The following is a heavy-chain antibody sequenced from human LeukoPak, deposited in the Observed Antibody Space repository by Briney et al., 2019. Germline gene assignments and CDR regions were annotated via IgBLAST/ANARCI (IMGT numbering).Heavy chain of an antibody. CDR2: ISGSGGST. D-gene: IGHD3-22*01. V-gene: IGHV3-23*01. CDR3: AKVGLLITMIVVAPYYFDY. CDR1: AFTSSSYA. J-gene: IGHJ4*02. Sequence: PGGSLRLSCAASAFTSSSYAMSWVRQAPGKGLEWVSAISGSGGSTYYADSVKGRFTISRDNSKNTLYLQMNSLRAEDTAVYYCAKVGLLITMIVVAPYYFDYWGQGTLVTVSS.